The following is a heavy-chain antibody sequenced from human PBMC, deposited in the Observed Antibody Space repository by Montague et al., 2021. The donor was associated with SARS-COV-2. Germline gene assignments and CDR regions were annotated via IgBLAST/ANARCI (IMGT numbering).Heavy chain of an antibody. V-gene: IGHV3-7*01. Sequence: SLSFSASGFPSGDYQMTWVRQAPGKGLQWVANINQDETAKTYVDSVKGRFTISRDNAKNSLILQMNSLKDEDTAVYYCARSPRGSGTGWLDYWGQGTLVTVSS. J-gene: IGHJ4*02. CDR3: ARSPRGSGTGWLDY. CDR2: INQDETAK. D-gene: IGHD3/OR15-3a*01. CDR1: GFPSGDYQ.